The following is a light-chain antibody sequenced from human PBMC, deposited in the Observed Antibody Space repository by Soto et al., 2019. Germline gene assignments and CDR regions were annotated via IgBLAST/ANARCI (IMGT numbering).Light chain of an antibody. CDR1: QSVSGD. Sequence: EIVMMQSPAILSVSPGERATLSCRTSQSVSGDLAWYQQKPGQAPRLLMYRTSIRATGVPARFSGSGSGTDFTLTISSLQPEDFAVYYCQQYDRWPPWTFGQGTKVEIK. CDR3: QQYDRWPPWT. J-gene: IGKJ1*01. V-gene: IGKV3-15*01. CDR2: RTS.